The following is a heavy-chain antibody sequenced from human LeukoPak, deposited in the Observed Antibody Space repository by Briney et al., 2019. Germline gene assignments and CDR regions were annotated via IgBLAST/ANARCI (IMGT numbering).Heavy chain of an antibody. J-gene: IGHJ6*02. V-gene: IGHV1-8*02. CDR3: ARGRPKRWPQWNYYYYGMDV. CDR1: GGTFSSYA. Sequence: ASVKVSCKASGGTFSSYAISWVRQAPGQGLEWMGWMNPNSGNTGYAQKFQGRVTMTRNTSISTAYMELSSLRSEDTAVYYCARGRPKRWPQWNYYYYGMDVWGQGTTVTVSS. D-gene: IGHD5-24*01. CDR2: MNPNSGNT.